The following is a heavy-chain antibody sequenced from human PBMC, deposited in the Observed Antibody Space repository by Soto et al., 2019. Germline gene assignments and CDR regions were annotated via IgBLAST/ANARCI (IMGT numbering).Heavy chain of an antibody. CDR3: ARDRVESGYPEYFQH. J-gene: IGHJ1*01. D-gene: IGHD3-22*01. CDR1: GFTFSSYS. CDR2: IYSGGST. V-gene: IGHV3-53*01. Sequence: PGGSLRLSCAASGFTFSSYSMNWVRQAPGKGLEWVSVIYSGGSTYYADSVKGRFTISRDNSKNTLYLQMNSLRAEDTAVYYCARDRVESGYPEYFQHWGQGTLVTVS.